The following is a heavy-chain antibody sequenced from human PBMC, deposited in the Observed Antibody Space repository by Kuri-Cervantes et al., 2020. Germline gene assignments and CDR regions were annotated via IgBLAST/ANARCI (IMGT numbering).Heavy chain of an antibody. V-gene: IGHV4-61*05. J-gene: IGHJ4*02. CDR2: IYYSGST. Sequence: SETLSLTCTVSGGSISSSSYYWGWIRQPPGKGLEWIGYIYYSGSTNYNPSLKSRVTISVDTSKNQFSLKLSSVTAADTAVYYCARGMSRWLPYYFDYWGQGTLVTVSS. CDR1: GGSISSSSYY. D-gene: IGHD5-24*01. CDR3: ARGMSRWLPYYFDY.